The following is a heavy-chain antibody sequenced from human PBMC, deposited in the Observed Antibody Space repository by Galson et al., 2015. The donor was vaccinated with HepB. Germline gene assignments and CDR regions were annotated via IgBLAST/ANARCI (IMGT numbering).Heavy chain of an antibody. D-gene: IGHD6-13*01. CDR2: IYPGDSDT. J-gene: IGHJ5*02. CDR1: GYSFTSYW. CDR3: ARQLRDSSSWYGWFDP. Sequence: QSGAEVKKPGESLKISCTSSGYSFTSYWIGWVRQMPGKGLEWMGIIYPGDSDTRYSPSFQGHVTISADKSLRTAYLQWSSLKASDTAMYYCARQLRDSSSWYGWFDPWGQGTLGTVSS. V-gene: IGHV5-51*01.